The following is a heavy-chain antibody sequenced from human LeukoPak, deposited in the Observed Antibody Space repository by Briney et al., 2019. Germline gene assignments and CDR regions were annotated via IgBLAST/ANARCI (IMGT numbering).Heavy chain of an antibody. V-gene: IGHV4-59*01. CDR1: GGSISSYY. J-gene: IGHJ5*02. CDR2: IYYSGST. CDR3: ARSLQQWLVRVGWFDP. Sequence: SETLSLTCTVSGGSISSYYWSWLRQPPGKGLEWIGYIYYSGSTNYNPSLKSRVTISVDTSKNQFSLKLSSVTAADTAVYYCARSLQQWLVRVGWFDPWGQGTLVTVSS. D-gene: IGHD6-19*01.